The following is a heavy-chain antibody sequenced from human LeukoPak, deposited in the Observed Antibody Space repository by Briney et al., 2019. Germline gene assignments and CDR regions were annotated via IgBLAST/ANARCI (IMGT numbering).Heavy chain of an antibody. J-gene: IGHJ3*02. V-gene: IGHV3-53*05. CDR3: AKDRVTMIVVNRAFDI. CDR1: GFTVSSNY. D-gene: IGHD3-22*01. Sequence: GGSLRLSCAASGFTVSSNYMSWVRQAPGKGLEWVSVIYSGGSTYYADSVKGRFTISRDNSKNTLYLQMNSLRAEDTAVYYCAKDRVTMIVVNRAFDIWGQGTMVTVSS. CDR2: IYSGGST.